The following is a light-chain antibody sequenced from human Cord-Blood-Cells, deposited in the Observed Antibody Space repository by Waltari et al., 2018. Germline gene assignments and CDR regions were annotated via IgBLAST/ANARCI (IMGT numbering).Light chain of an antibody. J-gene: IGKJ1*01. V-gene: IGKV3-15*01. CDR2: GAS. CDR1: QSVSSN. Sequence: IVLTRSPASLSASPGEMYTPSCRASQSVSSNLAWYQQKPGQAPRLLIYGASTRATGIPARFSGSGSGTEFTLTISSLQSEDFAVYYCQQYNNWPKTFGQGTKVEIK. CDR3: QQYNNWPKT.